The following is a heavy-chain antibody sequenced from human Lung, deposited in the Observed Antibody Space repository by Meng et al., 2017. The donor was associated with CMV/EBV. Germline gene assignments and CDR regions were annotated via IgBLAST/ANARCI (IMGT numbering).Heavy chain of an antibody. CDR3: SRSPTGDYAMDV. J-gene: IGHJ6*01. CDR2: IYYSGST. CDR1: GGSVRSSFYY. D-gene: IGHD4-17*01. Sequence: SETLSLTCTVSGGSVRSSFYYWSWIRQSPGKGLEWIGYIYYSGSTDYNTSLKSRVTMSIDTSKNQISLKLSSVTAADTAVYYCSRSPTGDYAMDVWGQGTTDTVSS. V-gene: IGHV4-61*01.